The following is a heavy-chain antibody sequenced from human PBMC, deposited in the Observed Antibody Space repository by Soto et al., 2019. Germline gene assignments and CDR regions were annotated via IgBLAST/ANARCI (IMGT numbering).Heavy chain of an antibody. Sequence: GGSLRLSCAASGFTFSSYGMHWVRQAPGKGLEWVAIKWYDGSNKYYADSMKGRITISRDNSKNKLYQQMNSLRAEDTAVYYCARDYDSSGYPRYYFDYWGQGT. CDR2: KWYDGSNK. D-gene: IGHD3-22*01. CDR3: ARDYDSSGYPRYYFDY. CDR1: GFTFSSYG. J-gene: IGHJ4*02. V-gene: IGHV3-33*01.